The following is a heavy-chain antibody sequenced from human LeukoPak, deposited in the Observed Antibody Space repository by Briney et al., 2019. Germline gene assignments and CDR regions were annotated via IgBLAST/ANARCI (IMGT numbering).Heavy chain of an antibody. V-gene: IGHV3-53*01. CDR1: GFTVSSNY. CDR3: ARDHSKWGYYDSSGYYHTPVDY. Sequence: GGSLRLSCAASGFTVSSNYMSWVRQAPGKGLEWVSVIYSGGSTYYADSVKGRFTISRDNSKNTLYLQMNSLRAEDTAVYYCARDHSKWGYYDSSGYYHTPVDYWGRGTLVTVSS. J-gene: IGHJ4*02. D-gene: IGHD3-22*01. CDR2: IYSGGST.